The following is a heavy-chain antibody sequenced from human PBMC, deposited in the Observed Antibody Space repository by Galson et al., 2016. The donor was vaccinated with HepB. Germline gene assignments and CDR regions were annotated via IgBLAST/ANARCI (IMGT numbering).Heavy chain of an antibody. CDR1: GFVSSNFG. D-gene: IGHD1-1*01. V-gene: IGHV3-23*01. Sequence: SLRLSCAASGFVSSNFGLSWVRQAPEKGLEWVASISTRRTTYYSDSVQGRFTISRDNSNNTLYLQMNGLRAEDTAVYYCAKERLVRRIFDHWGQGTLLTVSS. CDR3: AKERLVRRIFDH. J-gene: IGHJ4*02. CDR2: ISTRRTT.